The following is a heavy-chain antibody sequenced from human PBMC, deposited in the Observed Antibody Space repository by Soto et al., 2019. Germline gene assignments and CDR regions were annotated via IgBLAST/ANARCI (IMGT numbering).Heavy chain of an antibody. V-gene: IGHV3-48*01. CDR3: ARDQLYYNDISGRPLNAFDF. D-gene: IGHD3-22*01. J-gene: IGHJ3*01. CDR1: GFTFRNYG. CDR2: IVIGSSTK. Sequence: PGGSLRLSCAASGFTFRNYGMNWVRQAPGKGLEWVTYIVIGSSTKYYADSVKGRFTISRDNAKNSLYLQMNSLRAEDTAVYYCARDQLYYNDISGRPLNAFDFWGQGTMVTVTS.